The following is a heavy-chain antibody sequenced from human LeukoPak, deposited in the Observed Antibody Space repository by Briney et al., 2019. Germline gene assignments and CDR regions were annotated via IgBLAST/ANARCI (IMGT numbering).Heavy chain of an antibody. V-gene: IGHV3-23*01. J-gene: IGHJ4*02. D-gene: IGHD6-13*01. CDR3: AKDREPGIAAAGTVSDY. CDR2: ISASGAST. CDR1: GFIFNNYA. Sequence: GGSLRLSCAASGFIFNNYAMSWVRQAPGKGLEWVSAISASGASTYYADSVKGRFTISRDSSKNTLYLQMNGLRAEDTAIYYCAKDREPGIAAAGTVSDYWGQGTLVTVSS.